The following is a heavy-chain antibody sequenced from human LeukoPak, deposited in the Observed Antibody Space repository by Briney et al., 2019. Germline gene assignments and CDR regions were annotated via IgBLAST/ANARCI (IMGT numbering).Heavy chain of an antibody. CDR1: NGSIRGYY. CDR3: ARVGSYSDWFDP. Sequence: PSETLSLTCTISNGSIRGYYWSWIRQPPGKGLGWSGYIYYSGAARYNPSLQSRVTISEDTSKNQFSLNLSSVTAADTAVYYCARVGSYSDWFDPWGQGTLVTVSS. CDR2: IYYSGAA. D-gene: IGHD3-10*01. V-gene: IGHV4-59*01. J-gene: IGHJ5*02.